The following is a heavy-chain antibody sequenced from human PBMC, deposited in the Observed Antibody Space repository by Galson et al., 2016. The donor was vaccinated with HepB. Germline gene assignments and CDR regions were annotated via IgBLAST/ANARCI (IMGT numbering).Heavy chain of an antibody. CDR2: IDLANGNT. V-gene: IGHV1-3*01. CDR1: GYTFTSYS. Sequence: SVKVSCKASGYTFTSYSLHWERQAPGQRPEWIGWIDLANGNTKYVPKLGGRITVTRDTSAKTAYMELRRLRSDDTALYFCARDQEKHGWRSFFDPWGQGTLLIVSS. CDR3: ARDQEKHGWRSFFDP. J-gene: IGHJ5*02. D-gene: IGHD3-16*01.